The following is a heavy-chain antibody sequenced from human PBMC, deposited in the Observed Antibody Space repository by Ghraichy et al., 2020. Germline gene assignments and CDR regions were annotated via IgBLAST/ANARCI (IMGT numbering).Heavy chain of an antibody. CDR2: ISGSGGST. J-gene: IGHJ4*02. CDR3: AKDKDYYGSGSYQFDY. V-gene: IGHV3-23*01. CDR1: GFTFSSYA. D-gene: IGHD3-10*01. Sequence: GGSLRLSCAASGFTFSSYAMSWVRQAPGKGLEWVSAISGSGGSTYYADSVKGRFTISRDNSKNTLYLQMNSLRAEDTAVYYCAKDKDYYGSGSYQFDYWGQGTLVTVSS.